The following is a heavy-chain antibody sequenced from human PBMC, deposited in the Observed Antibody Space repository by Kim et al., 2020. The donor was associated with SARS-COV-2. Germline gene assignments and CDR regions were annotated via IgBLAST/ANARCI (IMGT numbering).Heavy chain of an antibody. CDR3: ASYYYDSSGDSY. Sequence: NYTPSLKSRVTISVDTSKNQFSLKLSSVTAADTAVYYCASYYYDSSGDSYWGQGTLVTVSS. V-gene: IGHV4-34*01. D-gene: IGHD3-22*01. J-gene: IGHJ4*02.